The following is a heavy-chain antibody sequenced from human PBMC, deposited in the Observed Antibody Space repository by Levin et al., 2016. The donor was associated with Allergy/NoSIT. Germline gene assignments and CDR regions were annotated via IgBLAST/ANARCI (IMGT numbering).Heavy chain of an antibody. CDR2: IKSKTDGGTT. Sequence: GGSLRLSCAASGFTFSNAWMSWVRQAPGKGLEWVGRIKSKTDGGTTDYAAPVKGRFTISRDDSKNTLYLQMNSLKTEDTAVYYCTTEYCSSTSCHRGGFDPWGQGTLVTVSS. J-gene: IGHJ5*02. CDR1: GFTFSNAW. D-gene: IGHD2-2*01. V-gene: IGHV3-15*01. CDR3: TTEYCSSTSCHRGGFDP.